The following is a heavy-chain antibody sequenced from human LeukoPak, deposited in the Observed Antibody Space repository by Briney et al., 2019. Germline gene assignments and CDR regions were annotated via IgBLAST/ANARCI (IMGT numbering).Heavy chain of an antibody. V-gene: IGHV3-30*18. CDR1: GFTFSSYG. CDR3: AKDRCIRRISLAGQDY. Sequence: PGGSLRLSCATSGFTFSSYGVHWVRQAPGKGLGLVAVTSYDGIDTNYADYVKGRFTPSRENYKNTPYLQTNSLRGQDTAVYYCAKDRCIRRISLAGQDYWGQGTLVTVSS. J-gene: IGHJ4*02. D-gene: IGHD6-19*01. CDR2: TSYDGIDT.